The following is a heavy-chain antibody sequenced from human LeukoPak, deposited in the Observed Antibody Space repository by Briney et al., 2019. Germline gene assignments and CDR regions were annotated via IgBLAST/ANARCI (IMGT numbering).Heavy chain of an antibody. J-gene: IGHJ4*02. CDR3: ARDLTWFGELSLYYFDY. CDR1: GFPFSSYW. CDR2: INSDGSST. V-gene: IGHV3-74*01. D-gene: IGHD3-10*01. Sequence: GGSLRLSCAAPGFPFSSYWMHWVRQAPGKGLVWVSRINSDGSSTSYADSVKGRFTISRDNAKNTLYLQMNSLRAEDTAVYYCARDLTWFGELSLYYFDYWGQGTLVTVSS.